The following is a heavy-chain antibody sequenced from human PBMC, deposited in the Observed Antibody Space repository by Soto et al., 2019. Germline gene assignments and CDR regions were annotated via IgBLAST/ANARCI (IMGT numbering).Heavy chain of an antibody. V-gene: IGHV3-30*18. CDR3: AKASPSDYDLIDF. J-gene: IGHJ4*02. D-gene: IGHD3-16*01. CDR2: ISYDGSTK. Sequence: QVKPVESWGGVVQPGLSLRLSCEGSGFTFDWFGMHWVRQAPGKGLEWVAVISYDGSTKYYADSVEGRFTISRDNSKNTVYLQMTSLRREDTAVYFGAKASPSDYDLIDFWGQGTLVTVSS. CDR1: GFTFDWFG.